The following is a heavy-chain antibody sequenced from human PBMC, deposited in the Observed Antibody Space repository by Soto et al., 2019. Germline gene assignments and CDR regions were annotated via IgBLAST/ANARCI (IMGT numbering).Heavy chain of an antibody. V-gene: IGHV3-73*02. CDR2: IRSKTNSYAT. D-gene: IGHD6-13*01. CDR1: EFTLSASA. CDR3: VSQIAAAGTKYYYAMDV. J-gene: IGHJ6*02. Sequence: EVQLVESGGGLVQPGGSLKLSCAASEFTLSASAMHWVRQASGKGLALVGRIRSKTNSYATEYAASVKGRFTISRDESKNTAYLQLSSLKTEDTAVYYCVSQIAAAGTKYYYAMDVWGQWTTVTVSS.